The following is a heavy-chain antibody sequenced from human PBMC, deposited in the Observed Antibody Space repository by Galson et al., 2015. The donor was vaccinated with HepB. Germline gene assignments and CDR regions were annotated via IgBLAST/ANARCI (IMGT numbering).Heavy chain of an antibody. CDR1: GGSISSSSYY. CDR3: ARLTLGSDFDY. D-gene: IGHD1-26*01. CDR2: IYYSGST. Sequence: ETLSLTCTVSGGSISSSSYYWGWIRQPPGKGLEWIGSIYYSGSTYYNPSLKSRVTISVDTSKNQFSLKLSSVTAADTAVYYCARLTLGSDFDYWGQGTLVTVSS. V-gene: IGHV4-39*01. J-gene: IGHJ4*02.